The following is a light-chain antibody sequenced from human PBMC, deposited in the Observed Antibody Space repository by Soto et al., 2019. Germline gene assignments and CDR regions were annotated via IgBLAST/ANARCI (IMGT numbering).Light chain of an antibody. Sequence: DIQMTQSPSTLSASVGNRLTITCRASQSISSSLAWYQQKPGKAPKLLIYKASSLESGVPSRFSGSGSGTEFTLTISSLQPDDFATYSCQQYNTYPYTFGQGTKLEIK. CDR3: QQYNTYPYT. CDR1: QSISSS. V-gene: IGKV1-5*03. CDR2: KAS. J-gene: IGKJ2*01.